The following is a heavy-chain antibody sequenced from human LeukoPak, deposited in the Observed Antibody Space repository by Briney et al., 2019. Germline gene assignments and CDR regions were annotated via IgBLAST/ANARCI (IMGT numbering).Heavy chain of an antibody. Sequence: ASVKVSCKASGYTFTSYAMHWVRQAPGQGLEWMGGIIPIFGTANYAQKFQGRVTITADESTSTAYMELSSLRSEDTAVYYCARVWGTVDILTGYSNIDFNDYWGQGTLVTVSS. J-gene: IGHJ4*02. V-gene: IGHV1-69*13. D-gene: IGHD3-9*01. CDR3: ARVWGTVDILTGYSNIDFNDY. CDR1: GYTFTSYA. CDR2: IIPIFGTA.